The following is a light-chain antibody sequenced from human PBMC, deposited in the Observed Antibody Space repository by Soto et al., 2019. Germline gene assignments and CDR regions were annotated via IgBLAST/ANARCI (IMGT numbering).Light chain of an antibody. CDR3: QHYNKAPWT. Sequence: VQMTQSPSSLSASVGDRVTFTCRASQDVYTFLAWYRQRPGRAPELLIYDASTLQAGVPSRFSGDGFGTHFILTISSLQPEDVATYYCQHYNKAPWTFGQGTKV. J-gene: IGKJ1*01. CDR1: QDVYTF. CDR2: DAS. V-gene: IGKV1-27*01.